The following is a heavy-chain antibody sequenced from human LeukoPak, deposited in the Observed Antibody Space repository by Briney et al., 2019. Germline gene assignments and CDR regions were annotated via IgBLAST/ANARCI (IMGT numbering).Heavy chain of an antibody. Sequence: GGSLRLSCAASGFTFSDYYMSWFRQAPGKGLEWVSYVSSSGSTMYYADSVKGRFTMSRDNAKNSLYLQMNSLGAEDTAVYYCAREESYCSSTSCSMPFGYWGQGTLVTVSS. D-gene: IGHD2-2*01. J-gene: IGHJ4*02. CDR1: GFTFSDYY. V-gene: IGHV3-11*01. CDR3: AREESYCSSTSCSMPFGY. CDR2: VSSSGSTM.